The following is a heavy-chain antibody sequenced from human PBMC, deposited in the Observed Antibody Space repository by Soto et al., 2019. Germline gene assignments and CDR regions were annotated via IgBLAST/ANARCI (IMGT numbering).Heavy chain of an antibody. CDR2: IYYSGST. V-gene: IGHV4-30-4*01. CDR3: RGYCSSTSCYGPYYYYGMDV. J-gene: IGHJ6*02. D-gene: IGHD2-2*01. CDR1: GGSISSGDYY. Sequence: PSETLYLTCTVSGGSISSGDYYWSWIRQPPGKGLEWIGYIYYSGSTYYSPSLKSRVTISVDTSKNQFSLKLSSVTAADTAVYYCRGYCSSTSCYGPYYYYGMDVWGQGTTVTVSS.